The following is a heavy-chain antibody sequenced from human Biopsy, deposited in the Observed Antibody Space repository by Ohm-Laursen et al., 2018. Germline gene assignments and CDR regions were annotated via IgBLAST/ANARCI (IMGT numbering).Heavy chain of an antibody. J-gene: IGHJ4*02. CDR1: SYTFTDYN. D-gene: IGHD2-8*01. CDR2: INCKTGAT. V-gene: IGHV1-2*02. Sequence: GASVKVSCKASSYTFTDYNIHWMRQAPGQGLEWLGYINCKTGATNHAQKFQGTVTMTRDTSISTAYMALGSLRCTNTAIYYCAGDPLNGHKLFDFGAQGSGVTVSS. CDR3: AGDPLNGHKLFDF.